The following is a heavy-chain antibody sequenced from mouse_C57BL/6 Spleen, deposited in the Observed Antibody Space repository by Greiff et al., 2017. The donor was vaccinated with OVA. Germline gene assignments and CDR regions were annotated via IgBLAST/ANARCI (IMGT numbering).Heavy chain of an antibody. CDR1: GFSFTSYG. CDR2: IWSGGST. D-gene: IGHD6-1*01. CDR3: ARKGLQNAMDY. J-gene: IGHJ4*01. Sequence: VQVVESGPGLVQPSQCLSITCTVSGFSFTSYGVHWVRQSPGKGLEWLGVIWSGGSTDYNAAFISRLSISKDNSKSQVFFKMNSLQADDTAIYYCARKGLQNAMDYWGQGTSVTVSS. V-gene: IGHV2-2*01.